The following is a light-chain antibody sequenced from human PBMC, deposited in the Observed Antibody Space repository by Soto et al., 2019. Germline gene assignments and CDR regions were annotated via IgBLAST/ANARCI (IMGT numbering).Light chain of an antibody. CDR1: QSVLYTSNNKNY. CDR3: QQYLSIPVT. Sequence: DIVMTQSPDSLAVSLGERATINCKSSQSVLYTSNNKNYLAWYQQKPGQPPKLLIYWASTREFGVPDRFSGSGSGTDFTLTISSLPAEDVAVYYCQQYLSIPVTFGQGTKLEIK. J-gene: IGKJ2*01. V-gene: IGKV4-1*01. CDR2: WAS.